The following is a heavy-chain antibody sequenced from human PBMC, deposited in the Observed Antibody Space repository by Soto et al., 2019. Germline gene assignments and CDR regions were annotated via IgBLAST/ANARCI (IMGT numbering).Heavy chain of an antibody. CDR3: ARNSEHFDY. V-gene: IGHV3-11*01. J-gene: IGHJ4*02. Sequence: QVHLVESGGGLVKPGGSLRLSCAASGFALSDYYMSWIRQAPGKGLEWVSYISSSGRTIYYADSVRGRFTISRDNAENSLYLQMDSLRAEDTALYHCARNSEHFDYWGQGTLVTVSS. CDR1: GFALSDYY. CDR2: ISSSGRTI. D-gene: IGHD6-13*01.